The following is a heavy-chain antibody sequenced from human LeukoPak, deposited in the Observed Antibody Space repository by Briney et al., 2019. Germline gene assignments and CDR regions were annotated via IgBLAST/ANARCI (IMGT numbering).Heavy chain of an antibody. J-gene: IGHJ4*02. CDR1: YW. Sequence: YWIGWVRQMPGKGLEWMTIIYPGDSETRYSPSFQGQVTISADKSIGTMYLQWSSLKASDTAMYYCARALRTGQGDYVPVLWGQGTLVIVSS. CDR3: ARALRTGQGDYVPVL. CDR2: IYPGDSET. D-gene: IGHD4-17*01. V-gene: IGHV5-51*01.